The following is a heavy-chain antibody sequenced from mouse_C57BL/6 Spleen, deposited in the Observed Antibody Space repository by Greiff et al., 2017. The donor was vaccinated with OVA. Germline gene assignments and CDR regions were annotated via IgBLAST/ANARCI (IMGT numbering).Heavy chain of an antibody. CDR2: IWSGGST. D-gene: IGHD2-4*01. CDR3: ARYDYDEDYYAMDY. J-gene: IGHJ4*01. V-gene: IGHV2-2*01. CDR1: GFSLTSYG. Sequence: VQVVESGPGLVQPSPSLSITCTVSGFSLTSYGVHWVRQSPGKVLEWLGVIWSGGSTDYNAAFISRLSISKDTSKSQVFFKMNSLQADDTDIYYCARYDYDEDYYAMDYWGQGTSVTVSS.